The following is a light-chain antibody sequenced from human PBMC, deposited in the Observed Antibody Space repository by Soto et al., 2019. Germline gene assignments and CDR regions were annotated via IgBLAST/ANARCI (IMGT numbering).Light chain of an antibody. CDR3: QQRSDYPVT. V-gene: IGKV1-9*01. Sequence: DIQLTQSPSSLSASVGDRVTITCRASQAIGAYLAWYQQKSGKAPKLLIHTASTLQSGVPSRFSGSGYGTEFTLSINSLQPEDFATYYCQQRSDYPVTFGQGTRLDMK. J-gene: IGKJ5*01. CDR1: QAIGAY. CDR2: TAS.